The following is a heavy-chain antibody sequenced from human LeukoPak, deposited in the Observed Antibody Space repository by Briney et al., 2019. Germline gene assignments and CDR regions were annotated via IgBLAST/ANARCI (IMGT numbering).Heavy chain of an antibody. CDR3: ARAWTKQQLVPGHY. V-gene: IGHV1-2*02. Sequence: ASVKVSCKASGYTFTGYYMHWVQQAPGQGLEWMGWINPNSGGTNYAQKFQGRVTMTRDTSISTAYMELSRLRSDDTAVYYCARAWTKQQLVPGHYWGQGTLVTVSS. D-gene: IGHD6-13*01. CDR2: INPNSGGT. J-gene: IGHJ4*02. CDR1: GYTFTGYY.